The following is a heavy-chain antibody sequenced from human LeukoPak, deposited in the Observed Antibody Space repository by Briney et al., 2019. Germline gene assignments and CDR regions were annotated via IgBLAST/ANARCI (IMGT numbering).Heavy chain of an antibody. CDR2: ISGSGGST. Sequence: PGGSLRLSCAASGFTFSSYAMSWVRQAPGKGLEWVSAISGSGGSTYYADSVKGRFTISRDNSKNTLYLQMNSLRAEDTAVYYCAKDLAADGYYYYGMDAWGQGTTVTVSS. CDR1: GFTFSSYA. J-gene: IGHJ6*02. CDR3: AKDLAADGYYYYGMDA. D-gene: IGHD6-13*01. V-gene: IGHV3-23*01.